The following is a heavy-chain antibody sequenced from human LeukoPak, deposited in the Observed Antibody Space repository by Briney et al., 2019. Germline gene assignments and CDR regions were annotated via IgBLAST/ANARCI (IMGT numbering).Heavy chain of an antibody. CDR3: AKDSNEFGDSYPDY. V-gene: IGHV3-33*06. CDR2: IWNDGSHK. CDR1: GFTLSNFC. Sequence: GGSLRLSCAASGFTLSNFCVHWVRQAPGKGPEWVAVIWNDGSHKYYSDSVKGRFTISRDNSKNTVYLQMNSLRAEDTAVYYCAKDSNEFGDSYPDYWGQGTLVTVSS. D-gene: IGHD3-10*01. J-gene: IGHJ4*02.